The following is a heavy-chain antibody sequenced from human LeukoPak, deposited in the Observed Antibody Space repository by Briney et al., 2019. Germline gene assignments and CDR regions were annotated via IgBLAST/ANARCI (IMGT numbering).Heavy chain of an antibody. CDR3: TRGTGSYYSLGY. J-gene: IGHJ4*02. CDR2: INSDGSST. CDR1: GFTFSSYW. D-gene: IGHD3-10*01. V-gene: IGHV3-74*01. Sequence: GGSLRLSCAVSGFTFSSYWMHWVRQAPGKGLVWVSRINSDGSSTIYADSVQGRFTISRDNAKNTLYLQMNSLRAEDTAVYFCTRGTGSYYSLGYWGQGTLVTVSS.